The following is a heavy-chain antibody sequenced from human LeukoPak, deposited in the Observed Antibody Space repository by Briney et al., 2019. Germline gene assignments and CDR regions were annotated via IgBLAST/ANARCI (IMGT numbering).Heavy chain of an antibody. Sequence: SGGSLRLSRVASGFTFSNYAMSWVRQAPGKRLEWVSAVTGRGGSTYYADSVKGRFTISRDNSRNTLFLQMNSLRAEDTAIYYCAKWGDFDILTGYYVSDFWGQGTLVTVSS. CDR3: AKWGDFDILTGYYVSDF. CDR2: VTGRGGST. D-gene: IGHD3-9*01. CDR1: GFTFSNYA. V-gene: IGHV3-23*01. J-gene: IGHJ4*02.